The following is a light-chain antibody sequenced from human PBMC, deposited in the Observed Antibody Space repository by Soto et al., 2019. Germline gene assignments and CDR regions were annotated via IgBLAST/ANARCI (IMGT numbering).Light chain of an antibody. V-gene: IGKV1-5*02. Sequence: DIQMTQSPSSLSASVGDRVTIICRASQSVSTRLAWYQQKPGKAPKVLIYDASSWAGGVPSRFTGSGSGTECTLTINSLQPDDFATYYCQQYSVYWTFGQGTKVEIK. CDR1: QSVSTR. CDR2: DAS. J-gene: IGKJ1*01. CDR3: QQYSVYWT.